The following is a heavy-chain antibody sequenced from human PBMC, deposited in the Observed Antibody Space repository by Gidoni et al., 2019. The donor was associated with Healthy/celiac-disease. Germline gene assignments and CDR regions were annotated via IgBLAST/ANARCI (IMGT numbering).Heavy chain of an antibody. Sequence: QVQLQESGPGLVKPSQTLSLTRTVSGGSISSGSYYWSWIRQPAGKGLEWIGRIYTSGSTNYNPSLKSRVTISVDTSKNQFSLKLSSVTAADTAVYYCARDRGSYLGGFDYWGQGTLVTVSS. CDR1: GGSISSGSYY. CDR3: ARDRGSYLGGFDY. D-gene: IGHD1-26*01. CDR2: IYTSGST. V-gene: IGHV4-61*02. J-gene: IGHJ4*02.